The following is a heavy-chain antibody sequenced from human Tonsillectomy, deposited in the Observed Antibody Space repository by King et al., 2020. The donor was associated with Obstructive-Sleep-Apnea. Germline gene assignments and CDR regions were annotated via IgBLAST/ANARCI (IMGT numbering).Heavy chain of an antibody. V-gene: IGHV5-10-1*01. Sequence: VQLVESGAEVKKPGESLRISCKGSGYSFITYLIIGVRQMPAKGLEWIGRIDPGDSFTNYSPSFQGHVTISADKSINTAYLQWSSLKASDTAMYYCARHCSGGSCYSDPDFDYWGQGTLVTVSS. D-gene: IGHD2-15*01. J-gene: IGHJ4*02. CDR3: ARHCSGGSCYSDPDFDY. CDR2: IDPGDSFT. CDR1: GYSFITYL.